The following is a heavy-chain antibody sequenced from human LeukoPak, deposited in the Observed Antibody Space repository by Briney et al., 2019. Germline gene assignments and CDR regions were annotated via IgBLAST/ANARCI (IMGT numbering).Heavy chain of an antibody. J-gene: IGHJ4*02. CDR3: AKFDRTATYFDS. CDR1: GFTFSNYG. CDR2: IRYDGINK. V-gene: IGHV3-30*02. Sequence: GGSLRLSCAASGFTFSNYGMHWVRQAPGKGLEWVAFIRYDGINKYYADSVKGRFTISSDNSKNTVYLQMTSLRVDDTAVYYCAKFDRTATYFDSWGQGTLVTISS. D-gene: IGHD2-21*02.